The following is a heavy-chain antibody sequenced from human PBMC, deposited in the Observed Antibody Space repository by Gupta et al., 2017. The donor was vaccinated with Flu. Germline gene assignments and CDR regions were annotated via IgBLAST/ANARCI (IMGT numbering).Heavy chain of an antibody. V-gene: IGHV3-30*18. D-gene: IGHD2-2*01. CDR2: IASDGSQK. CDR3: AKDGPWTASCPYYCYYMDV. CDR1: GFPFSSLD. Sequence: QMQLVESAGAVVKSGTSLSLSCSAPGFPFSSLDMNWVLRAPGKGLGWVADIASDGSQKDYADSVRGRFTISRDNSKNTLSLEMDSLRVEDTAVYYCAKDGPWTASCPYYCYYMDVWGKGTTVTVSS. J-gene: IGHJ6*03.